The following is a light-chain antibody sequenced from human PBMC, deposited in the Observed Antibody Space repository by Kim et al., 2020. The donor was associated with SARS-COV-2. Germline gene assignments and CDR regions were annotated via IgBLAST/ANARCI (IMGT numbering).Light chain of an antibody. CDR3: QQSYSAPPT. J-gene: IGKJ4*01. CDR1: QPIVSY. CDR2: GAF. V-gene: IGKV1-39*01. Sequence: ASVGDRVTITCRASQPIVSYVNWYQQKPGKAPSLLIFGAFSLQSGVPSRFSAFGSGTDFTLTISSLQPEDFATYYCQQSYSAPPTFGGGTKVEIK.